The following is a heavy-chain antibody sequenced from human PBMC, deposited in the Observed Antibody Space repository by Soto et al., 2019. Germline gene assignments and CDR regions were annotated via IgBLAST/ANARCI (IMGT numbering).Heavy chain of an antibody. CDR3: AKDKRLRNWFDP. D-gene: IGHD4-17*01. CDR1: GFTFSSYA. J-gene: IGHJ5*02. Sequence: GGSLRLSCAASGFTFSSYAMSWVRQAPGKGLEWVSAISGSGGSTYYADSVKGRFTISRDNSKNTLYLQMNSLRAEDTAVYHCAKDKRLRNWFDPWGQGTLVTVSS. V-gene: IGHV3-23*01. CDR2: ISGSGGST.